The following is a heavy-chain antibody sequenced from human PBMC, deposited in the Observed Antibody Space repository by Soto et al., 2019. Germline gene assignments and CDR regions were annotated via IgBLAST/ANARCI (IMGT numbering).Heavy chain of an antibody. J-gene: IGHJ6*02. CDR2: ISGSGGST. CDR3: AKGIEYSSSWMYYYYGMDV. Sequence: GGSLRLSCAASGFTFSSYAMSWVRQAPGKGLEWVSAISGSGGSTYYADSVKGRFTISRDNSKNTLYLQMNSLRAEDTAVYYCAKGIEYSSSWMYYYYGMDVWGQGTTVTVSS. V-gene: IGHV3-23*01. D-gene: IGHD6-6*01. CDR1: GFTFSSYA.